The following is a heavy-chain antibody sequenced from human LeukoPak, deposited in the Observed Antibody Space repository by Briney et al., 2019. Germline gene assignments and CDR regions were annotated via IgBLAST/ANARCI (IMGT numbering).Heavy chain of an antibody. J-gene: IGHJ4*02. Sequence: PGGSLRLSCAACGFPFSVSWLHCFSQVPGQGLMWVSRITTDETTTYADSVRGRFSISRDNAKNTVYLQMNSLRVEDTAVYYCAKDWFATTDYWGQGILVTVSS. CDR3: AKDWFATTDY. CDR1: GFPFSVSW. CDR2: ITTDETT. D-gene: IGHD1/OR15-1a*01. V-gene: IGHV3-74*01.